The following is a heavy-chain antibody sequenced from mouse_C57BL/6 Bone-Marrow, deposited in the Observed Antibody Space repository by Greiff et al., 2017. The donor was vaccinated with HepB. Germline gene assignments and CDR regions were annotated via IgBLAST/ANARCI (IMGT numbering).Heavy chain of an antibody. V-gene: IGHV5-4*01. Sequence: EVKLMESGGGLVKPGGSLKLSCAASGFTFSSYAMSWVRQTPEKRLEWVATISDGGSYTYYPDNVKGRFTISRDNAKNNLYLQMSHLKSEDTAMYYCARDRKWLLPFDYWGQGTTLTVS. CDR3: ARDRKWLLPFDY. CDR1: GFTFSSYA. J-gene: IGHJ2*01. D-gene: IGHD2-3*01. CDR2: ISDGGSYT.